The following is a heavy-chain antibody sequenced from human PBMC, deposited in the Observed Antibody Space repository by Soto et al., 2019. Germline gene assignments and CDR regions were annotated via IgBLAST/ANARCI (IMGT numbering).Heavy chain of an antibody. D-gene: IGHD2-2*01. Sequence: QVQLVQSGAEVXXXXXXVKVSCKASGGTFSSYAISWVRQAPGQGLEWMGGIIPIFGTANYAQKFQGRVTITEDESTSTAYMELSSLRSEDTAVYYCARDSSTPYYYYYGMDVWGQGTTVTVSS. V-gene: IGHV1-69*01. CDR2: IIPIFGTA. CDR3: ARDSSTPYYYYYGMDV. CDR1: GGTFSSYA. J-gene: IGHJ6*02.